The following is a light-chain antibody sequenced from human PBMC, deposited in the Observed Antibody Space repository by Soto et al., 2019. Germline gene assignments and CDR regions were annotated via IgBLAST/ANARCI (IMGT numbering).Light chain of an antibody. J-gene: IGLJ2*01. V-gene: IGLV2-14*01. Sequence: QSVLTQPASVSGSPGQSITISCTGTSGDVGAYNYVSWYQQHPDKAPKLMIYDVSNRPSGVSNRFSGSKSGNTASLTISGLQAEDEADYYCTSLTSSATLVFGGGTQLTVL. CDR1: SGDVGAYNY. CDR2: DVS. CDR3: TSLTSSATLV.